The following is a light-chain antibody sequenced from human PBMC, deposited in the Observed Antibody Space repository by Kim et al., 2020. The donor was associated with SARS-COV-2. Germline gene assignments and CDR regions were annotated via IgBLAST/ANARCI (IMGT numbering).Light chain of an antibody. CDR2: DVS. J-gene: IGLJ1*01. CDR1: GSDVGGFNY. V-gene: IGLV2-14*04. CDR3: SSYTISITYV. Sequence: GQSITISCTGTGSDVGGFNYVSWYQQHPGKVPKLMIYDVSQRPSGVSNRFSGSKSGNTASLTISGLQAEDEADYYCSSYTISITYVFGTGTKVTVL.